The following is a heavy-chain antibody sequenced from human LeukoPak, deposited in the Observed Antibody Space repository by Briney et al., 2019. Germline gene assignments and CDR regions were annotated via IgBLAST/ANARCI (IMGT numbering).Heavy chain of an antibody. J-gene: IGHJ4*02. CDR2: IIPIFGTA. CDR1: GGTFSSYA. Sequence: GASVKVSCKASGGTFSSYAISWVRQAPGQGLEWMGGIIPIFGTANYAQKFQGRVTITADKSTSTAYMELSSLRSEDTAVYYCARSRWLQLGGGLDYWGQGTLVTVSS. D-gene: IGHD5-24*01. V-gene: IGHV1-69*06. CDR3: ARSRWLQLGGGLDY.